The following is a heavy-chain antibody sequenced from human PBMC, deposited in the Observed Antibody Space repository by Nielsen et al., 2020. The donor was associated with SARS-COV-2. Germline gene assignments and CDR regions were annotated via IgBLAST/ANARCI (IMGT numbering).Heavy chain of an antibody. V-gene: IGHV1-69*13. CDR2: IIPIFGTA. Sequence: SVKVSCKASGGTFSSYAISWVRQAPGQGLEWMGGIIPIFGTANYAQKFQGRVTITADESTSTAYMELSSLRSEDTAVYYCANPTGATPATKYGMDVWGQGTTVTVSS. CDR1: GGTFSSYA. J-gene: IGHJ6*02. D-gene: IGHD1-26*01. CDR3: ANPTGATPATKYGMDV.